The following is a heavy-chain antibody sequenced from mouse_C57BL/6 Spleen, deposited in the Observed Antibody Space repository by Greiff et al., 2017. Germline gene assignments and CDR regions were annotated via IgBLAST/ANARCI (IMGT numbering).Heavy chain of an antibody. D-gene: IGHD1-1*01. CDR1: GFTFSNYW. CDR2: IRLKSDNYAT. Sequence: DVKLVESGGGLVQPGGSMKLSCVASGFTFSNYWMNWVRQSPEKGLEWVAQIRLKSDNYATHYAESVKGRFTISRDDSKSSVYLQMNNLRAEDTGIYYCTGRTTVGHFDYWGQGTTLTVSS. V-gene: IGHV6-3*01. CDR3: TGRTTVGHFDY. J-gene: IGHJ2*01.